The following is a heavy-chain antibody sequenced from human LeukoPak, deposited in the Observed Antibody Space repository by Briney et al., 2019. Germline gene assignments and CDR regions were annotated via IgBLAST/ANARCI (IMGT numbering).Heavy chain of an antibody. J-gene: IGHJ4*02. CDR2: ISSSSSTI. Sequence: GGSLRLSCAASGFTFSSYSMNWVRQAPGKGLEWVSYISSSSSTIYYADSVKGRFTISRDNAKNSLYLQMNSLRAEDTAVYYCARDGSGSYWGYFDYRGQGTLVTVSS. CDR1: GFTFSSYS. D-gene: IGHD1-26*01. CDR3: ARDGSGSYWGYFDY. V-gene: IGHV3-48*01.